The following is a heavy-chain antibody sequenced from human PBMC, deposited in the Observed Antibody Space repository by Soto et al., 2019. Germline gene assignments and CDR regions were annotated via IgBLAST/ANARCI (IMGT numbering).Heavy chain of an antibody. V-gene: IGHV2-5*02. CDR2: IYWDDDK. Sequence: QITLKESGPTLVKPTQTLTLTCSFSGFSLSTSGVGVGWIRQPPGKALEWLALIYWDDDKRYSPSLKSRLTIPKDTSQNQVVLTMTNMDPVDTATYYCAHRASGMTTVTTEYFDYRGQGTLVTVSS. CDR3: AHRASGMTTVTTEYFDY. D-gene: IGHD4-17*01. J-gene: IGHJ4*02. CDR1: GFSLSTSGVG.